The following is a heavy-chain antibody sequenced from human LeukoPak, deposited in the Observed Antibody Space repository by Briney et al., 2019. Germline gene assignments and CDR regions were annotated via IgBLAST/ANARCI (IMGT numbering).Heavy chain of an antibody. D-gene: IGHD1-20*01. CDR1: GFTFSSYS. Sequence: GGSLRLSCAASGFTFSSYSMNWVRQAPGKGLEWVSSITRSSTSTYYTDSVRGRFTISRDNAKNSLYLQMNSLRAEDTAVYYCARDNWNDAPGGFDPWGQGTLSPSPQ. CDR3: ARDNWNDAPGGFDP. CDR2: ITRSSTST. V-gene: IGHV3-21*01. J-gene: IGHJ5*02.